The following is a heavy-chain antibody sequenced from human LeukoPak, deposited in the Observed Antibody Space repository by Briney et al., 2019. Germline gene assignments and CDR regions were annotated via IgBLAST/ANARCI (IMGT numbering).Heavy chain of an antibody. J-gene: IGHJ4*02. Sequence: RPSETLSLTCAVSGGSITTTNWWGWVRQPPGKGLEWIGEVHLSGATNYNLSRESRVSMSNDKSKNHLSLEVTSVTAADTAIYYCTRESGAFSPFGFWGQRPLVTVSS. CDR3: TRESGAFSPFGF. CDR1: GGSITTTNW. CDR2: VHLSGAT. V-gene: IGHV4-4*02. D-gene: IGHD1-26*01.